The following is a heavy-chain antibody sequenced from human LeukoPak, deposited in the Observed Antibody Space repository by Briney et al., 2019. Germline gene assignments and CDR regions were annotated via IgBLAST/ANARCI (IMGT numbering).Heavy chain of an antibody. J-gene: IGHJ4*02. CDR1: GGSISSGDYY. CDR2: IYYSGST. D-gene: IGHD6-19*01. V-gene: IGHV4-30-4*01. Sequence: SQTLSLTCTVSGGSISSGDYYWSWIRQPPGKGLEWIGYIYYSGSTYYNPSLKSRVTISVDTSENQFSLKLSSVTAADTAVYYCARVARGSGWFYFDYWGQGTLVTVSS. CDR3: ARVARGSGWFYFDY.